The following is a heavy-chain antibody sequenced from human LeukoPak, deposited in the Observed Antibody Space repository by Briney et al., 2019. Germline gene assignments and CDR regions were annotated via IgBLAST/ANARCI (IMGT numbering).Heavy chain of an antibody. CDR1: GYSISSGYY. CDR3: AREVGWLHPEGAFDI. CDR2: IYHNGST. D-gene: IGHD5-12*01. J-gene: IGHJ3*02. V-gene: IGHV4-38-2*02. Sequence: SETLSLTCTVSGYSISSGYYWGWIRQPPGKGLEWIGTIYHNGSTYDNPSLRSRGTISVDTSKNQFSLKLSSVTAADTAVYYCAREVGWLHPEGAFDIWGQGTMVTVSS.